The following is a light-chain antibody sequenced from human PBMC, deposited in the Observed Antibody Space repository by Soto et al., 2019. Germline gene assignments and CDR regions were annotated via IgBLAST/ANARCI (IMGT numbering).Light chain of an antibody. CDR3: QQYDSLPKT. V-gene: IGKV3-20*01. CDR1: QSVTSNY. Sequence: EIVLTQSPGTLSLSPGERATLSCRASQSVTSNYLAWYQQKPGQAPRLLIYDASSMATGIPDRFSGSGSGTDFTLTISRLEPEDFAVYYCQQYDSLPKTFGQGTKLEIK. CDR2: DAS. J-gene: IGKJ2*01.